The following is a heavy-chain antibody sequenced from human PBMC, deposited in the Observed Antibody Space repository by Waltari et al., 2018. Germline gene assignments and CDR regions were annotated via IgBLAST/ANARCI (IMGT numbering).Heavy chain of an antibody. Sequence: EVQLVESGGGLVQPGGSLRLSCAASGFTFSSYEMNWVRQAPGKGLEWVSYISSSGSTIYYADSVKGRFTISRDNAKNSLYLQMNSLRAEDTAVYYCASPPTVVGSDYWGQGTLVTVSS. D-gene: IGHD4-17*01. CDR2: ISSSGSTI. CDR1: GFTFSSYE. CDR3: ASPPTVVGSDY. J-gene: IGHJ4*02. V-gene: IGHV3-48*03.